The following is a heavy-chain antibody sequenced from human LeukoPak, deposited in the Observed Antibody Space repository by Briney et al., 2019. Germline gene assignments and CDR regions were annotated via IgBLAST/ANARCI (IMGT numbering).Heavy chain of an antibody. D-gene: IGHD4-17*01. CDR3: VRNDGDNAFDV. CDR2: ISSSSTNI. J-gene: IGHJ3*01. Sequence: GGSLRLSCAASRFTFSTYSMNWVRQAPGRGLEWVSYISSSSTNIYYKDSVKGRFTISRDNAKNSLYLHMTSLRAEDTAVYYCVRNDGDNAFDVWGQGTMVIVSS. V-gene: IGHV3-48*01. CDR1: RFTFSTYS.